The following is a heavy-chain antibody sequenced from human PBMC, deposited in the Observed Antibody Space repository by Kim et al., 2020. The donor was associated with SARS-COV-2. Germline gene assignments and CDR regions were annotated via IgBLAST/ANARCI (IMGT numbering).Heavy chain of an antibody. CDR2: INHSGST. CDR1: GGSFSGYY. Sequence: SETLSLTCAVYGGSFSGYYWSWIRQPPGKGLEWIGEINHSGSTNYNPSLKSRVTISVDTSKNQFSLKLSSVTAADTAVYYCARAVVPAATTDYYGMDVWGQGTTVTVSS. J-gene: IGHJ6*02. D-gene: IGHD2-2*01. CDR3: ARAVVPAATTDYYGMDV. V-gene: IGHV4-34*01.